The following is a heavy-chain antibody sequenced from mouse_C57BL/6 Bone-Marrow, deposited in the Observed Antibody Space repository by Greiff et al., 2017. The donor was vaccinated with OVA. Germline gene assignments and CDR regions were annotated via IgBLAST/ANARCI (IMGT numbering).Heavy chain of an antibody. J-gene: IGHJ2*01. V-gene: IGHV1-50*01. Sequence: QVQLQQPGAELVKPGASVKLSCKASGYTFTSYWMQWVKQRPGQGLEWIGEIDPSDSYTNYNQKFKGKATLTVDTSSSTAYMQLSSLTSEDSAVYYCASRYSNYNYWGQGTTLTVSS. CDR1: GYTFTSYW. CDR3: ASRYSNYNY. CDR2: IDPSDSYT. D-gene: IGHD2-5*01.